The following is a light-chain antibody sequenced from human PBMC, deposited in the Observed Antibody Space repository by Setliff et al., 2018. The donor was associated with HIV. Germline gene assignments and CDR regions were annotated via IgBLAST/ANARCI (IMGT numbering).Light chain of an antibody. CDR1: DVGGYKY. CDR3: SSYTSSSTYV. Sequence: QSALTQPASVSGSPGQSITISCSDVGGYKYVSWYQQHPGKAPKLMIYDVSKRSSGVSNRFSGSKSGNTASLTISGLQAEDEADYYCSSYTSSSTYVFGTGTKVTVL. V-gene: IGLV2-14*01. J-gene: IGLJ1*01. CDR2: DVS.